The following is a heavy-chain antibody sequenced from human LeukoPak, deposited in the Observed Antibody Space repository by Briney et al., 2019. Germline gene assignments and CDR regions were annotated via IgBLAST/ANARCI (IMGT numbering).Heavy chain of an antibody. Sequence: PGGSLRLSCAACGFTFSSYSMSWVRQAPGKGLEWVANIKQDGSEKYYVDSVKGRFTISRDNAKNSLYLQMNSLRAEDTAVYYCARDSSGWYVAALAPAPCDYWGQGTLVTVSS. V-gene: IGHV3-7*01. J-gene: IGHJ4*02. CDR2: IKQDGSEK. CDR1: GFTFSSYS. CDR3: ARDSSGWYVAALAPAPCDY. D-gene: IGHD6-19*01.